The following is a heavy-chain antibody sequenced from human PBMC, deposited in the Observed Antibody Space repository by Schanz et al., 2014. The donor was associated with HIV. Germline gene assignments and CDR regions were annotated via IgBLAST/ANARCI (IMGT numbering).Heavy chain of an antibody. CDR1: GFTFSSYG. J-gene: IGHJ6*02. Sequence: QVQLVESGGGVVQPGRSLRLSCAASGFTFSSYGMHWVRQAPGKGLEWVAVISYDGSNKYYADSVKGRFTISRDNSKNTLYLQMNSLRPEDTAVYYCAKDQGYDFWSGYYNYYYMAVWGQGTTVTVSS. D-gene: IGHD3-3*01. CDR2: ISYDGSNK. V-gene: IGHV3-30*18. CDR3: AKDQGYDFWSGYYNYYYMAV.